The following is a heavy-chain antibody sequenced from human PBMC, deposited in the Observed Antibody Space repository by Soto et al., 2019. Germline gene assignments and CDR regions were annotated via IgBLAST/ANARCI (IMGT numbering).Heavy chain of an antibody. V-gene: IGHV3-30*18. J-gene: IGHJ4*02. CDR2: ISYDGSNK. Sequence: PGGSLRLSCAASGFTFSSYGMHWARQAPGKGLEWVAVISYDGSNKYYADYVKGRFTNSRDNSKNTLYLQMNSLKAEDTAVYYCAKLEHVDTAMVPFDYWGQVT. D-gene: IGHD5-18*01. CDR3: AKLEHVDTAMVPFDY. CDR1: GFTFSSYG.